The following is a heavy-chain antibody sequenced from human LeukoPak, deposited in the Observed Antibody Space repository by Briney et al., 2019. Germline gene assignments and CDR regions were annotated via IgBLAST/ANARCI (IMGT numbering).Heavy chain of an antibody. CDR2: IHPSGML. CDR1: GASFNSDDQY. J-gene: IGHJ4*02. V-gene: IGHV4-31*03. CDR3: SRGLDSSKLGY. Sequence: PSETLSLTCTVSGASFNSDDQYWNWIRQSPGKGLEWIGSIHPSGMLYNNPSLESRVTMSRDTSKNQFSLNLNSVTAADTAVYFCSRGLDSSKLGYWGQGTLVTVSS. D-gene: IGHD3-22*01.